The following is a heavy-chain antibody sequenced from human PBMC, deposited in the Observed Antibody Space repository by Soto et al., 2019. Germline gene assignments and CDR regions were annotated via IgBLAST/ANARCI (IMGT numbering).Heavy chain of an antibody. V-gene: IGHV3-9*01. CDR1: GFTFDDYA. Sequence: EVQLVESGGGLVQPGRSLRLSCAASGFTFDDYAMHWVRQAPGKGLEWVSGISWNSGSIGYADSVKGRFTISRDNAKNSLYLQMNSLRAEDTALYYCAKDWSEAYYYYYYMDVWGKGTTVTVSS. D-gene: IGHD2-8*02. CDR2: ISWNSGSI. CDR3: AKDWSEAYYYYYYMDV. J-gene: IGHJ6*03.